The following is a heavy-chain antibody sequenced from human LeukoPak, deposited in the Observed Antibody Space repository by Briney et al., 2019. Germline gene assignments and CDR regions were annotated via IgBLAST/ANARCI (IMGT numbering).Heavy chain of an antibody. CDR1: GGSISSSSYY. CDR2: IYYSGST. D-gene: IGHD2-2*01. V-gene: IGHV4-39*01. J-gene: IGHJ4*02. Sequence: SETLSLTCTVSGGSISSSSYYWGWIRQPPGKGLVWIGSIYYSGSTYSSPSLQSRVTISVDTSKNQFSLTPSSVTAADTAVYYCASPVVPADMFFQVWGQGTLVTVSS. CDR3: ASPVVPADMFFQV.